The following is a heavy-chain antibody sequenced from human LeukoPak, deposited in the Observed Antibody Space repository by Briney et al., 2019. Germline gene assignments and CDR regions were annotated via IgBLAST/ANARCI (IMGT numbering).Heavy chain of an antibody. Sequence: GASVKVSCKASGYTFIGYYMHWVRQAPGQGLEWMGWINPNSGGTNYAQKFQGRVTMTRDTSISTAYMELSRLRSDDTAVYYCARDTELAVSGTFALHPKFDYWGQGTLVTVSS. J-gene: IGHJ4*02. CDR2: INPNSGGT. V-gene: IGHV1-2*02. D-gene: IGHD6-19*01. CDR3: ARDTELAVSGTFALHPKFDY. CDR1: GYTFIGYY.